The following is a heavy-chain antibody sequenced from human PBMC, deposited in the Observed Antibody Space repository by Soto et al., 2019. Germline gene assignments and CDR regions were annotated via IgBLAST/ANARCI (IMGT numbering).Heavy chain of an antibody. CDR3: GRGDPIFGVANGVDV. J-gene: IGHJ6*02. V-gene: IGHV1-18*01. Sequence: GASVKVSCKASGYIFSNYGITWVRQAPGQGLEWLGWISAYNHNTDSAQRLQGRVTFTTGTSTSTAYMELRGLTSDDTGVYYCGRGDPIFGVANGVDVWGQGTTVTVSS. CDR1: GYIFSNYG. CDR2: ISAYNHNT. D-gene: IGHD3-3*01.